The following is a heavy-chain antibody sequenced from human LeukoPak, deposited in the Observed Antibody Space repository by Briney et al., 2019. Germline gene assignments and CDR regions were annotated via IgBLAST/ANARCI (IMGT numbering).Heavy chain of an antibody. Sequence: PGRSLRLSCAASGFTFSSYGMHWVRQAPGKGLEWVAVIWYDGSNKYYADSVKGRFTISRDNSKNTLYLQMNSLRAEDTAVYYCARNRGRGYSYDYVSYYYYYGMDVWGQGTTVTVSS. V-gene: IGHV3-33*01. D-gene: IGHD5-18*01. J-gene: IGHJ6*02. CDR2: IWYDGSNK. CDR1: GFTFSSYG. CDR3: ARNRGRGYSYDYVSYYYYYGMDV.